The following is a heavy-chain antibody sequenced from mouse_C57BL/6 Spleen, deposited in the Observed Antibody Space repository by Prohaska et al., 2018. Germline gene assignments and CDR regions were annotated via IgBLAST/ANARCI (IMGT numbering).Heavy chain of an antibody. CDR2: IYPGSGST. Sequence: QGLEWIGDIYPGSGSTNYNEKFKSKATLTVDTSSSTAYMQLSSLTSEDSAVYYCARKGYCDYWGQGNTLTVSS. J-gene: IGHJ2*01. CDR3: ARKGYCDY. V-gene: IGHV1-55*01.